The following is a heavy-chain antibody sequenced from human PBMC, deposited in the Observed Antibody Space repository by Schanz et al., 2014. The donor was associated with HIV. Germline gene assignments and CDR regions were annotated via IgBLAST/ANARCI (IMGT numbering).Heavy chain of an antibody. Sequence: QVQLVESGGSVVQPGRSLRLSCAASGFTFSSYAMSWVRQAPGKGLEWVAVIWYDGKNRDYADSVKGRFTISRDNSKNTLYLQMNRMRTEDTAVYYCARDGAMAFSLGMDVWGQGTTVTVSS. V-gene: IGHV3-33*08. CDR2: IWYDGKNR. J-gene: IGHJ6*02. CDR3: ARDGAMAFSLGMDV. CDR1: GFTFSSYA. D-gene: IGHD2-2*01.